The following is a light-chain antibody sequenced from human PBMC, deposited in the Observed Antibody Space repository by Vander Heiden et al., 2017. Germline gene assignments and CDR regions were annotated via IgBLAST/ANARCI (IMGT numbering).Light chain of an antibody. CDR1: QRISSY. CDR3: QQLNSYR. CDR2: AAS. Sequence: DRHLTHSPSFLSVSIGGSVTITCRARQRISSYLAWYQQKAAKAPKHLTYAASTWQSGVPSRFSGSGSGTEFTLTISSLQPEEFETYYCQQLNSYRFGGGTKVEIK. V-gene: IGKV1-9*01. J-gene: IGKJ4*02.